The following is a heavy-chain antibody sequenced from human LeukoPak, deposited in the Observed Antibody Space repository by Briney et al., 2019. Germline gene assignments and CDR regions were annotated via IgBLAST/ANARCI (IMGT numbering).Heavy chain of an antibody. CDR1: GFTFSSYG. Sequence: PGGSLRLSCAASGFTFSSYGMHWVRQAPGKGLEWGAFIRYDGSNKYYADSVKGRFTIYRDNSKNTMYMKMNKLRAEDTAVYYCAKDRNPRTVPAAIVTLDHWGQGTLVTVSS. CDR3: AKDRNPRTVPAAIVTLDH. J-gene: IGHJ5*02. D-gene: IGHD2-2*01. V-gene: IGHV3-30*02. CDR2: IRYDGSNK.